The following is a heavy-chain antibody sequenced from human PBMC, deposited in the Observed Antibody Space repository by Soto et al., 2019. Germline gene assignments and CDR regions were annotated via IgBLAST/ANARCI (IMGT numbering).Heavy chain of an antibody. CDR1: GFTLSAYW. Sequence: PGGSLSLSCAASGFTLSAYWMHWVRQAPGKGLVWVSRINSDGSSISYADSVKGRFTISRDNAKNTLYLQMNSLRAEDTAVYYCARVGCSGGSCIDYWGQGTLVTVSS. V-gene: IGHV3-74*01. D-gene: IGHD2-15*01. J-gene: IGHJ4*02. CDR2: INSDGSSI. CDR3: ARVGCSGGSCIDY.